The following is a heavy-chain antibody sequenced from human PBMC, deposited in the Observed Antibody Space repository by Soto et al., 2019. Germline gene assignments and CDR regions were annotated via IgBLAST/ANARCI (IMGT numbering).Heavy chain of an antibody. V-gene: IGHV1-2*04. J-gene: IGHJ3*02. D-gene: IGHD1-26*01. CDR2: INPNSGGT. Sequence: ASVKVSCKASGYTFTGYYMHWVRQAPGQGLEWMGWINPNSGGTNYAQKFQGWVTMTRDTSISTAYMELSRLRSDDTAVYYCARVYSGSYLGAFDIWGQGTMVTVSS. CDR1: GYTFTGYY. CDR3: ARVYSGSYLGAFDI.